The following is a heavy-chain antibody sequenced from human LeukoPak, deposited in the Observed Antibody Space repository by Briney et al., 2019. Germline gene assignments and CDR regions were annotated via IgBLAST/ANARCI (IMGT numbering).Heavy chain of an antibody. CDR1: GFTFSSYA. J-gene: IGHJ6*02. CDR2: ISDSGETT. Sequence: GGSLRLSCAASGFTFSSYAMSWVRQAPGKGLEWVSIISDSGETTYYADSVKGRFTISRDNSKNTLYLQMNSLRAEDTAVYYCARDWGYYYYYGMDVWGQGTTVTVSS. CDR3: ARDWGYYYYYGMDV. D-gene: IGHD3-16*01. V-gene: IGHV3-23*01.